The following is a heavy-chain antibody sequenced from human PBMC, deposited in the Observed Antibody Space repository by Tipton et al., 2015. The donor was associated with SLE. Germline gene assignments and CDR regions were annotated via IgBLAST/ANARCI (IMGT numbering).Heavy chain of an antibody. CDR2: IFYSGST. V-gene: IGHV4-39*01. CDR3: ARNLGPEWMATKRGYFDL. J-gene: IGHJ2*01. Sequence: TLSLTCTVSGGSISSSSHYWGWIRQPPGKGLEWIGSIFYSGSTYYNPSLKSRVTISVDTSKYQFSVKLSSVTAADTAVYYCARNLGPEWMATKRGYFDLWGRGTLVSVSS. CDR1: GGSISSSSHY. D-gene: IGHD5-24*01.